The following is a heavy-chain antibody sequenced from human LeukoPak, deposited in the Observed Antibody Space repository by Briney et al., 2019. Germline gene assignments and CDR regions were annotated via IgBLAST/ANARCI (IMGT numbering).Heavy chain of an antibody. Sequence: PSETLSLTCAVYGGSFSGYYWSWIRQPPGKGLEWIGEINHSGSTNYNPSLKSRVTISVDTSKNQFSLKLSPVTAADTAVYYCARGSGSSWYRGGWFDPWGQGTLVTVSS. D-gene: IGHD6-13*01. CDR2: INHSGST. CDR3: ARGSGSSWYRGGWFDP. J-gene: IGHJ5*02. V-gene: IGHV4-34*01. CDR1: GGSFSGYY.